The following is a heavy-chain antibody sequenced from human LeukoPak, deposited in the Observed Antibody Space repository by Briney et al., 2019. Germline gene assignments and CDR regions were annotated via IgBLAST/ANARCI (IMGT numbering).Heavy chain of an antibody. CDR1: GFTFSAYA. J-gene: IGHJ6*02. Sequence: AGGSLRLSCEASGFTFSAYAMTWVRQAPGKGLEWVSSIGSDNKPHYSESVKGRFAISRDNSKNTLFLQLNSLRAEDTALYYCARDLHYYVAMGVWGQGTTVTVSS. V-gene: IGHV3-23*01. CDR2: IGSDNKP. CDR3: ARDLHYYVAMGV. D-gene: IGHD3-10*02.